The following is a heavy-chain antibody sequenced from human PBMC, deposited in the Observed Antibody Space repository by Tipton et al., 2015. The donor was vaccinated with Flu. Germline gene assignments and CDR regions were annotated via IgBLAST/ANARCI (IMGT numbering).Heavy chain of an antibody. V-gene: IGHV3-74*02. J-gene: IGHJ3*02. D-gene: IGHD1-1*01. CDR1: GFSFSGHW. Sequence: QLVQSGGGVVRPGRSLRLSCAASGFSFSGHWMHWVRQAPGKGLVWVSRIASDGSITTYADSVKGRFTISRDNAKNTLYLQMNSLRVEDTAVYYCARPGGGNDVAFDIWGQGTMVTVSS. CDR2: IASDGSIT. CDR3: ARPGGGNDVAFDI.